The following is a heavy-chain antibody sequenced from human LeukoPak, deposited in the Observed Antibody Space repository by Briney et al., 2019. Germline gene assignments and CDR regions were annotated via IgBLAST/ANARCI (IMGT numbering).Heavy chain of an antibody. D-gene: IGHD5-24*01. CDR2: ISSDGGST. CDR1: GFTFSSYG. J-gene: IGHJ4*02. V-gene: IGHV3-64*01. CDR3: ARREVEMATIVY. Sequence: GGSLRLSCAASGFTFSSYGMHWVRQAPGKGLEYVSAISSDGGSTYYVNSVKGRFTISRDNSKNTLYLQMGSLRAEDMAVYYCARREVEMATIVYWGQETLVTVSS.